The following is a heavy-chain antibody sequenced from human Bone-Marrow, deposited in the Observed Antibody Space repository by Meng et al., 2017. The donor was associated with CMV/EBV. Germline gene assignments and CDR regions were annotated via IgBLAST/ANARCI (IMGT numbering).Heavy chain of an antibody. CDR1: GGTFSSYA. J-gene: IGHJ4*02. D-gene: IGHD5-24*01. CDR3: ARDGYNYGGADY. V-gene: IGHV1-69*10. Sequence: SVKVSCKASGGTFSSYAISWVRQAPGQGLEWMGGIIPILGIANYAQKFQGRVTITADKSTSTAYIELSSLRSEDTAVYYCARDGYNYGGADYWGQGTLVTVSS. CDR2: IIPILGIA.